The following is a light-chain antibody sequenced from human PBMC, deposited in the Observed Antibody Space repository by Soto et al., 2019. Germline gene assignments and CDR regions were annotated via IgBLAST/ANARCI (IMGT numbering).Light chain of an antibody. Sequence: SSELTHPPSVSLAPGHTATVTCGENKIGSKSVHWYQQKPGQAPVLVVYDNSDRPSGIPERFSGSNSGSTATLTISRVEAGDEADYYCQLWDSITDRYVFGTGTKVTVL. V-gene: IGLV3-21*02. CDR1: KIGSKS. J-gene: IGLJ1*01. CDR3: QLWDSITDRYV. CDR2: DNS.